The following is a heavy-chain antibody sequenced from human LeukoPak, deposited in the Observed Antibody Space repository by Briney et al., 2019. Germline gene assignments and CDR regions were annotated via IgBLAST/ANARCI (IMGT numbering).Heavy chain of an antibody. CDR1: GFTFNSYA. D-gene: IGHD4-11*01. J-gene: IGHJ4*02. V-gene: IGHV3-23*01. CDR2: ISGSGGTT. Sequence: GGSLRLSCAASGFTFNSYAMSWVRQAPEKGLEWVSAISGSGGTTYYADSVKGRFTISRDKSKNTLYLQMNSLRAGDTAVYYCAKTADYGNYLLCYWGQGTLVTVSS. CDR3: AKTADYGNYLLCY.